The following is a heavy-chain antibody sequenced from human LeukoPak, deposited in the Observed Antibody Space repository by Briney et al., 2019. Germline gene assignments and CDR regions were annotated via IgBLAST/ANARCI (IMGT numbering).Heavy chain of an antibody. V-gene: IGHV3-23*01. CDR1: GLTFSSYS. J-gene: IGHJ3*01. CDR2: ISGSGDTT. D-gene: IGHD1-26*01. CDR3: AKAFQRGWERDAFAF. Sequence: GGSLRLSCAASGLTFSSYSMSWVRQAPGKGLKWVSLISGSGDTTNYADSVKGRFTISRDNSKNTLCLQMNSLGADDTAVYYCAKAFQRGWERDAFAFWGQGTLVTVSS.